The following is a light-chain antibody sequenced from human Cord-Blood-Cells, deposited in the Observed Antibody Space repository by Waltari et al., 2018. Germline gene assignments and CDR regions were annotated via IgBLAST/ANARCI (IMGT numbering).Light chain of an antibody. CDR1: SSDVGGYNY. Sequence: QSALTQPASVSGSPGQSITISCTGTSSDVGGYNYASWYQQHPGKAPKLMIYDVSNRPAGVSNRFSGYKSGNTASLTISGLQAEYEADYYCSSYTSSSNVVFGGGTKLTVL. V-gene: IGLV2-14*01. CDR3: SSYTSSSNVV. J-gene: IGLJ2*01. CDR2: DVS.